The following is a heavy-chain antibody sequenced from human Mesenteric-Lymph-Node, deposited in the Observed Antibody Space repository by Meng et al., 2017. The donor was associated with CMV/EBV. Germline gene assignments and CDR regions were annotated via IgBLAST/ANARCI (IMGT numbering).Heavy chain of an antibody. CDR1: GFTFSSYN. J-gene: IGHJ4*02. D-gene: IGHD3-22*01. V-gene: IGHV3-21*01. CDR3: ARVNTYYYDSSGYFFDY. CDR2: ISSSSSYI. Sequence: GESLKISCAASGFTFSSYNMHWVRQAPGKGLEWVSSISSSSSYIYYAESLKGRFTITRDNVKNLVHIQMISLSGEDTAVYYCARVNTYYYDSSGYFFDYWGQGTLVTVSS.